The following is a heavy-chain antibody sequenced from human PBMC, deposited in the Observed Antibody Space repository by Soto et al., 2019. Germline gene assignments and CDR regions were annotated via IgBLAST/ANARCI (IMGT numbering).Heavy chain of an antibody. Sequence: QVQLVQSGAEVKKPGASVTVSCKASGYTFTSYYMHWVRQAPGQGLEWMGIINPSGGSTSYAQKFQDRVTMPRDTSTRIVYMELSSLRSEDTAVYYCARDSTDGDDPLYALDIWGQGTMVTVSS. J-gene: IGHJ3*02. CDR3: ARDSTDGDDPLYALDI. CDR2: INPSGGST. V-gene: IGHV1-46*03. D-gene: IGHD4-17*01. CDR1: GYTFTSYY.